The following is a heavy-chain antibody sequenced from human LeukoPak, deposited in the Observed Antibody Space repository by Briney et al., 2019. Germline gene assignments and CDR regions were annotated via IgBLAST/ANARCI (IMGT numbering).Heavy chain of an antibody. D-gene: IGHD3-10*01. CDR2: LFWNSGSV. J-gene: IGHJ4*02. CDR1: GVTLVVHA. V-gene: IGHV3-9*01. CDR3: AKGSLRGSGSRLAHFDY. Sequence: GRSLRLSCAASGVTLVVHAMHSVRQAPGEGVEWVSRLFWNSGSVGYADSVKGRFTISRDNAKNSLNLQMNNMRAEDTALYYCAKGSLRGSGSRLAHFDYGGQGTLVLVSS.